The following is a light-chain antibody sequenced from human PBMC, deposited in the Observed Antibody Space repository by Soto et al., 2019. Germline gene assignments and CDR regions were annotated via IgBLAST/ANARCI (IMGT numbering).Light chain of an antibody. V-gene: IGKV1-5*01. CDR3: QQHNGYSERM. CDR2: GAS. CDR1: QSISTW. Sequence: DIQMTQSPSTRSGSSGDRFTITCLASQSISTWLAWYQQKPGKAPKLLIYGASSLASGVPSRFSGSGSGTEFTLTISSLQPDDFATYYCQQHNGYSERMFGQGTKVDI. J-gene: IGKJ1*01.